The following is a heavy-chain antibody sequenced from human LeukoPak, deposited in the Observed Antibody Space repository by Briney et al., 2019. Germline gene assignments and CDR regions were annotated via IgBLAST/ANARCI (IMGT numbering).Heavy chain of an antibody. V-gene: IGHV3-33*06. Sequence: PGGSLRLSCAASGFTFSSYGMHWVRQAPGKGLEWVAVIWYDGSNKYYADSVKGRFTISRDNSKNTLYLQMNSLRAEDTAVCYCAKDRRTAMAPTRANNWFDPWGQGTLVTVSS. D-gene: IGHD5-18*01. CDR3: AKDRRTAMAPTRANNWFDP. CDR2: IWYDGSNK. CDR1: GFTFSSYG. J-gene: IGHJ5*02.